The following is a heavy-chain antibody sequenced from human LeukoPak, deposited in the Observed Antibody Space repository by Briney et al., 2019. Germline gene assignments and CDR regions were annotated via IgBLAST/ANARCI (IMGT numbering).Heavy chain of an antibody. CDR3: AELGITMIGGV. J-gene: IGHJ6*04. D-gene: IGHD3-10*02. CDR2: ISSSGSTI. Sequence: GSLRLSCAASGFTVSNNEMSWVRQAPGKGLEWVSYISSSGSTIYYADSVKGRFTISRDNAKNSLYLQMNSLRAEDTAVYYCAELGITMIGGVWGKGTTVTISS. V-gene: IGHV3-48*03. CDR1: GFTVSNNE.